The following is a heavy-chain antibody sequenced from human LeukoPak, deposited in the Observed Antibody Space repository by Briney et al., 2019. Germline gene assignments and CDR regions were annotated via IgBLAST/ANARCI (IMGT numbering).Heavy chain of an antibody. CDR3: ARAISVAGDFDY. CDR1: GGSISSSNYF. J-gene: IGHJ4*02. V-gene: IGHV4-39*07. D-gene: IGHD6-19*01. CDR2: IYYSGTT. Sequence: PSETLSLTCTVSGGSISSSNYFWGWIRQSPGKGLEWIGTIYYSGTTYYNPSLKSRVTISIDMSKNHFSLNLNSVTAADTAVYYCARAISVAGDFDYWGQGTRVTVSS.